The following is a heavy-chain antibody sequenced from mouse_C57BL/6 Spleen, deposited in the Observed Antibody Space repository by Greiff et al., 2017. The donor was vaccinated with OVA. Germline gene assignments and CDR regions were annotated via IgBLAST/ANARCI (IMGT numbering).Heavy chain of an antibody. CDR3: ARGSRDYFDD. V-gene: IGHV1-69*01. Sequence: QVQLQQPGAELVMPGASVKLSCKASGYTFTSYWMHWVKQRPGQGLEWIGEIDPSDSYTNYKQKFKGKSTLTVDKSHSTAYMQPSSLTSEDSAVYYCARGSRDYFDDWGQGTTLTVSS. CDR2: IDPSDSYT. J-gene: IGHJ2*01. CDR1: GYTFTSYW.